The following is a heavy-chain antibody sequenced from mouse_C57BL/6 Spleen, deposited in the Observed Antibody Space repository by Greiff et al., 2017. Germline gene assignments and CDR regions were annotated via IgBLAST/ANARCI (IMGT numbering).Heavy chain of an antibody. CDR2: INPSNGGT. CDR3: ARSKAGSNYFAWFAH. J-gene: IGHJ3*01. CDR1: GYTFTSYW. D-gene: IGHD2-5*01. Sequence: QVQLQQPGPELVKPGASVKLSCKASGYTFTSYWMHWVKQRPGQGLEWIGNINPSNGGTNYNEKFKSKATLTVDKSSSTAYMQLSSLTSEDSAVYYCARSKAGSNYFAWFAHWGQGTLVTVSA. V-gene: IGHV1-53*01.